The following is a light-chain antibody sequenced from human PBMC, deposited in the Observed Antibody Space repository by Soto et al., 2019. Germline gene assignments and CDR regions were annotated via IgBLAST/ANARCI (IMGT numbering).Light chain of an antibody. CDR1: QIVSTR. J-gene: IGKJ1*01. Sequence: DIQMTQSPSSLSASVGDRVTIICRASQIVSTRLAWYQQKPGKAPKVLIYDASSWAGGVPSRFTGSGSGTEFTLTINSLQPDDFATYYCQQYSVYWTFGQGTKV. CDR3: QQYSVYWT. V-gene: IGKV1-5*02. CDR2: DAS.